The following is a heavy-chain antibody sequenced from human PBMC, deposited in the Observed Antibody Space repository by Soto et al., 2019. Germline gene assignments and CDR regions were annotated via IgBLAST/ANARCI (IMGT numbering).Heavy chain of an antibody. V-gene: IGHV3-23*01. D-gene: IGHD4-4*01. CDR2: ISGSGGST. Sequence: GGSLRLSCAASGFTFSSYAMSWVRQAPWKGLEWVSAISGSGGSTYYADSVKGRFTISRDNSKNTLYLQMNSLRAEDTAVYYCASPNDYSNYGPGAYYYYYGMNVWGQGTTVTVSS. J-gene: IGHJ6*02. CDR1: GFTFSSYA. CDR3: ASPNDYSNYGPGAYYYYYGMNV.